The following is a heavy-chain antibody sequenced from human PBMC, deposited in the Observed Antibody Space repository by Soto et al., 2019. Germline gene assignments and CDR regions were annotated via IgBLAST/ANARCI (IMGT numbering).Heavy chain of an antibody. CDR2: ISSNGGST. Sequence: EVQLVESGGGLVQPGGSLRLSCSASGFTFSNYAMHWVRQSPGKGLEYVSVISSNGGSTYYADSVKGRFSISRDNSKNTLYLQMSSLGAEDTAVYYCVKRGTYSYYFDYWGQGSRVTVSS. V-gene: IGHV3-64D*06. D-gene: IGHD1-26*01. CDR1: GFTFSNYA. CDR3: VKRGTYSYYFDY. J-gene: IGHJ4*02.